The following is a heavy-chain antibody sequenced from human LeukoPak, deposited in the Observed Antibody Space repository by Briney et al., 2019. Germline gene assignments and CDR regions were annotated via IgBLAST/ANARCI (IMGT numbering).Heavy chain of an antibody. D-gene: IGHD1-1*01. CDR3: ARHGTGTSQYYFDY. Sequence: PGGSLRLSCAASGFTFSSYGMHWVRQAPGKGLEWVAVIWYDGSNEYYADSVKGRFTISRDNSKNTLYLQMNSLRAEDTAVYYCARHGTGTSQYYFDYWGQGTLVTVSS. CDR2: IWYDGSNE. CDR1: GFTFSSYG. J-gene: IGHJ4*02. V-gene: IGHV3-33*01.